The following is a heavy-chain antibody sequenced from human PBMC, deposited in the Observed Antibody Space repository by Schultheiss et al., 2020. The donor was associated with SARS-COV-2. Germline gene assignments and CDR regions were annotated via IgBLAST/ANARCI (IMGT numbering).Heavy chain of an antibody. CDR1: GFTFSSYG. D-gene: IGHD2-15*01. Sequence: GGSLRLSCAASGFTFSSYGMHWVRQAPGKGLEWVAVIWYDGSNKYYADSVKGRFTISRDNSKNTLYLQMNSLRAEDTAVYYCAKDRGFVVVVDNFDYWGQGTLVTVSS. J-gene: IGHJ4*02. CDR3: AKDRGFVVVVDNFDY. CDR2: IWYDGSNK. V-gene: IGHV3-30*02.